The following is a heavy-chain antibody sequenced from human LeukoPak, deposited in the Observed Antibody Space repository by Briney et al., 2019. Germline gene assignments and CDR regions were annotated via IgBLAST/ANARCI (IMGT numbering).Heavy chain of an antibody. CDR3: ARALASERVTGLEC. D-gene: IGHD4-11*01. J-gene: IGHJ4*02. CDR2: VSFDGMIK. V-gene: IGHV3-30*04. CDR1: GFALSRFA. Sequence: PGGSLRLSCAASGFALSRFAMHWVRQAPGKGLEWVAFVSFDGMIKDYADSVKGRLTISRDNFENSLSLQMNSLRPDDTAVYYCARALASERVTGLECGGQGTLVT.